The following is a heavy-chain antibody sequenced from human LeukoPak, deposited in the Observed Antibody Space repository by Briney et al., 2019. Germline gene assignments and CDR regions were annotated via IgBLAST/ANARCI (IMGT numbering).Heavy chain of an antibody. CDR3: ATYRQVLLPFES. V-gene: IGHV3-23*01. D-gene: IGHD2-8*02. Sequence: PGGSLRLSCAASGFTFRSYGMSWVRQAPGKGLEWVSAISAGGGSTYYADSVKGRFTISRDNSKSTLSLQMNSLRAEDTAIYYCATYRQVLLPFESWGQGTLVTVSS. CDR2: ISAGGGST. J-gene: IGHJ4*02. CDR1: GFTFRSYG.